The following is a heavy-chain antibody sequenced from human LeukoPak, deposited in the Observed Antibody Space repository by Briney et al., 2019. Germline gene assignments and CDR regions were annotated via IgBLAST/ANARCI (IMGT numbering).Heavy chain of an antibody. CDR2: ILYDGSNK. CDR3: ARTVDTAMVTIDY. J-gene: IGHJ4*02. Sequence: PGRSLRLSCAASGFTFSSYAMHWVRQAPGKGLEWVAVILYDGSNKYYADSVKGRFTISRDNSKNTLYLQMNSLRAEDTAVYYCARTVDTAMVTIDYWGQGTLVTVSS. CDR1: GFTFSSYA. D-gene: IGHD5-18*01. V-gene: IGHV3-30-3*01.